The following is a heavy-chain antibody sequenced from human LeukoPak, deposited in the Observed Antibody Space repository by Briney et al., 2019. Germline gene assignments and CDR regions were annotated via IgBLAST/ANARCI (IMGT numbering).Heavy chain of an antibody. CDR2: IYHSGST. CDR1: GGSISSGGYS. J-gene: IGHJ4*02. D-gene: IGHD6-13*01. CDR3: ARGGSSWSAPNDY. Sequence: TLSLTCAVSGGSISSGGYSWSWIRQPPGKGQEWIGYIYHSGSTYYNPSLKSRVTISVDRSKNQFSLKLSSVTAADTAVYYCARGGSSWSAPNDYWGQGTLVTVSS. V-gene: IGHV4-30-2*01.